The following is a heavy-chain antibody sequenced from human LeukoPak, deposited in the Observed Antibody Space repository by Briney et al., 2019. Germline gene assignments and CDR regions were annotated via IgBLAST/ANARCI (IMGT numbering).Heavy chain of an antibody. V-gene: IGHV3-7*01. J-gene: IGHJ4*02. CDR2: IKRAGSRK. D-gene: IGHD2-15*01. CDR3: ARARRYVGYCSGGRCYGYFDY. Sequence: NIKRAGSRKYYVDSVKGRFTISRDNAKNSLYLQMNSLRAEDTAVYYCARARRYVGYCSGGRCYGYFDYWGQGTLVTVSS.